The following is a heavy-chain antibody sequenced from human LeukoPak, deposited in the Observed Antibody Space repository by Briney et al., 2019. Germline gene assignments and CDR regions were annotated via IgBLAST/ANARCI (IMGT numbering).Heavy chain of an antibody. CDR3: ARDVGIDAFDI. D-gene: IGHD3-10*01. J-gene: IGHJ3*02. CDR1: GGSISSGSYY. V-gene: IGHV4-61*02. Sequence: SETLSLTCTVSGGSISSGSYYWSWIRQPAGKGLEWIGRIYTSGSTNYNPSLKSRVTISVDTSKNQFSLKLSSVTAADTAVYYCARDVGIDAFDIWGQGTMVTVSS. CDR2: IYTSGST.